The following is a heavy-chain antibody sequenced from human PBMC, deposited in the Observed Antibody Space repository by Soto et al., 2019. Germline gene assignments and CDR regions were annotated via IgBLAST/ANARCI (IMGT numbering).Heavy chain of an antibody. CDR3: AKRDCSSTSCNFGAPAFDY. D-gene: IGHD2-2*01. V-gene: IGHV3-23*01. J-gene: IGHJ4*02. CDR2: IRGRGGGT. CDR1: EFPLGNNA. Sequence: EVQLLESGGGLVQPGGSLGSPVQSSEFPLGNNAMPGVPLPPGRGWRGVSPIRGRGGGTSYADSVRGRFTISRDTSKNTLFLQMNSLRAEDTAVYYCAKRDCSSTSCNFGAPAFDYWGQGTLVSVSS.